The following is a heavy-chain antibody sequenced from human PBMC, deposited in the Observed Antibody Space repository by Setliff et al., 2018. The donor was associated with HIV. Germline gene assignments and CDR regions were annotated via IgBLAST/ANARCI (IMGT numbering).Heavy chain of an antibody. CDR1: GYSLTSGYY. J-gene: IGHJ4*02. V-gene: IGHV4-28*03. CDR3: ARGGFGCSSTSCYPPRDAADFDY. D-gene: IGHD2-2*01. CDR2: IYYNGNA. Sequence: SETLSLTCGVSGYSLTSGYYWGWIRQPPGKGLEWVGYIYYNGNAYYNPSLKSRVSMSLDTSKNQFSLKLSSVTAADTAVYYCARGGFGCSSTSCYPPRDAADFDYWGQGTLVTVSS.